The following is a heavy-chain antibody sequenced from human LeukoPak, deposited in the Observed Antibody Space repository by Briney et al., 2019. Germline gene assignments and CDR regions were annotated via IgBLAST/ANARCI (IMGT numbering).Heavy chain of an antibody. CDR2: ISYDGSNK. J-gene: IGHJ4*02. V-gene: IGHV3-30-3*01. Sequence: PGGSLRLSCAASGFTFSSYAMHWVRQAPGKGLEWVAVISYDGSNKYYADSVKGRFTISRDNSKNTLYLQMNSLRAEDTAVYYCARDRAELPGDYWGQGTLVTVSS. CDR3: ARDRAELPGDY. D-gene: IGHD1-26*01. CDR1: GFTFSSYA.